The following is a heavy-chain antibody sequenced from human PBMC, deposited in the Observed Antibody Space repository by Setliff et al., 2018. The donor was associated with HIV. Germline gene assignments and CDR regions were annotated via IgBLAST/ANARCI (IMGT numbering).Heavy chain of an antibody. CDR3: ARYYGSGTYHRWFDP. CDR2: IYHDGST. D-gene: IGHD3-10*01. V-gene: IGHV4-38-2*02. Sequence: PSETLSLTCSVSGYSITNGYYWGWIRQPPGKGLEWVGRIYHDGSTYSNPSPRSRVTTSVDTSKNQFSLKWSSVTAADTAVYYCARYYGSGTYHRWFDPWGQGSPVTVSS. J-gene: IGHJ5*02. CDR1: GYSITNGYY.